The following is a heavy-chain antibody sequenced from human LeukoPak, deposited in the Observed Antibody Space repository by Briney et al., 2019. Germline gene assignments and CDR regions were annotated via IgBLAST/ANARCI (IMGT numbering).Heavy chain of an antibody. CDR2: ISYDGSNK. CDR1: GFTFSSYN. CDR3: ARVVAGINWFDP. D-gene: IGHD6-19*01. V-gene: IGHV3-30-3*01. Sequence: GGSLRLSCAASGFTFSSYNMNWVRQAPGKGLEWVAVISYDGSNKYYADSVKGRFTISRDNSKNTLYLQMNSLRAEDTAVYYCARVVAGINWFDPWGQGTLVTVSS. J-gene: IGHJ5*02.